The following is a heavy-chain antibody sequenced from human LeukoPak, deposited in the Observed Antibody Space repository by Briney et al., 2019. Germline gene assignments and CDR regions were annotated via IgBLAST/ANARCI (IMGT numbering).Heavy chain of an antibody. CDR1: GYTFTGYY. J-gene: IGHJ5*02. D-gene: IGHD3-22*01. CDR3: ARYDITINWFDP. Sequence: ASVKVSCKASGYTFTGYYIHWVRQAPGQGLEWMAYINPNSGGTSYAQKFRDRVTLTRDTSISTAYMEVSSLTSDDTAFYYCARYDITINWFDPWGQGTLVTVSS. V-gene: IGHV1-2*02. CDR2: INPNSGGT.